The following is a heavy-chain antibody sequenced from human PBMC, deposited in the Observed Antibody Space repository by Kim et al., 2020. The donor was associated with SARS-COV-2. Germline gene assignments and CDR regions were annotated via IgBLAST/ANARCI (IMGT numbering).Heavy chain of an antibody. CDR1: GGSISSSNW. J-gene: IGHJ4*02. Sequence: SETLSLTCAVSGGSISSSNWWSWVRQPPGKGLEWIGEIYHSGSTNYNPSLKSRVTISVDKSKNQFSLKLSSVTAADTAVYYCARGGGIQIAVAGYGFDYWGQGTLVTVSS. V-gene: IGHV4-4*02. CDR2: IYHSGST. CDR3: ARGGGIQIAVAGYGFDY. D-gene: IGHD6-19*01.